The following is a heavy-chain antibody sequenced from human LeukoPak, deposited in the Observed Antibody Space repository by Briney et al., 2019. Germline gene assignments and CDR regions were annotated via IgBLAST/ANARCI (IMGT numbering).Heavy chain of an antibody. CDR3: AKDRGYGEHEPFES. CDR2: SAHDEVGK. CDR1: GFTFSDYA. Sequence: GGSLRLSCVGSGFTFSDYAIHWVRQAPGKGLEWVAVSAHDEVGKQFADSVKGRFTLSRDNSRDSVHLQMDRLRDEDTAVYYCAKDRGYGEHEPFESWGQGSLVTVSS. V-gene: IGHV3-30*18. D-gene: IGHD4/OR15-4a*01. J-gene: IGHJ4*02.